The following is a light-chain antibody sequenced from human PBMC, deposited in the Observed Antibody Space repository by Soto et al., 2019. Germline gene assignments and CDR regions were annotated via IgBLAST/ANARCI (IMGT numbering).Light chain of an antibody. Sequence: EIVLTQSPATLSLSAGERATLSWRASQSISSTYLTWYHQRPGQAPRLLIYDASRRATGIPDRFSGSGSGTDFTLTISRLEPEDFAVYYCQHYDSARWTFGLGTKVDIK. V-gene: IGKV3-20*01. J-gene: IGKJ1*01. CDR1: QSISSTY. CDR2: DAS. CDR3: QHYDSARWT.